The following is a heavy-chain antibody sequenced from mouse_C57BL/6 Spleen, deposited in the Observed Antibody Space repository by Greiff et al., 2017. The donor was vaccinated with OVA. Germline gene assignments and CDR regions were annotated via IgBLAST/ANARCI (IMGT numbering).Heavy chain of an antibody. Sequence: QVHVKQSGAELVRPGASVKLSCKASGYTFTDYYINWVKQRPGQGLEWIARIYPGSGNTYYNEKFKGKATLTAEKSSSTAYMQLSSLTSEDSAVYFCARGLGTAQATFWFAYWGQGTLVTVSA. CDR1: GYTFTDYY. CDR3: ARGLGTAQATFWFAY. D-gene: IGHD3-2*02. J-gene: IGHJ3*01. V-gene: IGHV1-76*01. CDR2: IYPGSGNT.